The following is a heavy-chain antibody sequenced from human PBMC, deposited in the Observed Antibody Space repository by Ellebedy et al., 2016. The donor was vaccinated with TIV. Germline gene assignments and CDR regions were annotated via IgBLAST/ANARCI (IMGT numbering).Heavy chain of an antibody. CDR2: ISGFNGDT. CDR3: AGPDTAASLTKHSFHY. V-gene: IGHV1-18*04. Sequence: ASVKVSCXTSGYTFTSYSINWVRQAPGQGLEWMGWISGFNGDTNFAQQFQGRVTLTTDTSTSTAYMELTSLRSEDSAIYYCAGPDTAASLTKHSFHYWGQGTLVTVSS. D-gene: IGHD5-18*01. CDR1: GYTFTSYS. J-gene: IGHJ4*02.